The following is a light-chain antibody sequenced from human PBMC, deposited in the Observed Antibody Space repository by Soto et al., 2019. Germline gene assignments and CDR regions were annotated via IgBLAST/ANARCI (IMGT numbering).Light chain of an antibody. CDR1: QSISSW. J-gene: IGKJ1*01. V-gene: IGKV1-5*01. CDR3: QQYNSYSWT. CDR2: DAS. Sequence: DIQMTQSPSTLSASVGDRVTITCRASQSISSWLAWYQQKPGKAPKLLIYDASSLESGVPSRFSRSGSGAAFTLTISSLQPDDFATYYCQQYNSYSWTFGQGTKVEIK.